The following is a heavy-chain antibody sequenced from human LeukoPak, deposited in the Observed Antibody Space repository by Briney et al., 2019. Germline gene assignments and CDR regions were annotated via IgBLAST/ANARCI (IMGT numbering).Heavy chain of an antibody. CDR3: ARVLVVAPIPAFDI. D-gene: IGHD2-15*01. CDR1: GFTFISYG. CDR2: LKQDVSEK. Sequence: SGGSWRLSFAAPGFTFISYGMTWVRKAQGKGLEWVPNLKQDVSEKYYVDSVKGRFTISRDNAKNSLYLQMNSLRAEDTAVYYCARVLVVAPIPAFDIWGQGTMVTVSS. J-gene: IGHJ3*02. V-gene: IGHV3-7*01.